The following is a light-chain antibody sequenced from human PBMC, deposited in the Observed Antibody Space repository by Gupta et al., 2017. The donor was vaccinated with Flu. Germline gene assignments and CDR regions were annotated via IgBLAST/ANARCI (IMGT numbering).Light chain of an antibody. J-gene: IGKJ4*01. V-gene: IGKV3-11*01. CDR1: QRVSSY. CDR3: QQRSNWPLALT. CDR2: DAS. Sequence: DIVLTQSPATLSSSPGERATLSCRASQRVSSYLAWYQQKPGQAPRLLIYDASNRATGIPARFSGSGSGTDFTLTISSLEPEDFAVYYCQQRSNWPLALTFGGGTKVEIK.